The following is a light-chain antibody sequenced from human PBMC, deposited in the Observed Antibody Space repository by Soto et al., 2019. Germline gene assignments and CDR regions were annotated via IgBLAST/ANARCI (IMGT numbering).Light chain of an antibody. CDR2: GAS. Sequence: EIVLTQSPGTLSLSPGERATLSFRVIQSVTSNYIAWYQQKPGQAPRLLIYGASSRATGIPDRFSGSGSGTDFTLAISSLEPEDFAVYYCQQRSNWPPVTFGGGTKVDIK. CDR1: QSVTSNY. CDR3: QQRSNWPPVT. V-gene: IGKV3D-20*02. J-gene: IGKJ4*01.